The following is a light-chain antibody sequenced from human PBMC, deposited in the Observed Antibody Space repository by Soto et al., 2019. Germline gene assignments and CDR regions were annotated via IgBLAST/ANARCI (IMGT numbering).Light chain of an antibody. CDR2: SSS. Sequence: ELVLTQSPGTLSLSPGGRATLSCRASQSVSSTYLAWYQQRPGQAPRLLIYSSSSRASGIPDRFSGSGSGTDFTLTISRLEPEDFAVYYCQQYRTSPPTWTFGQGTKVDIK. CDR1: QSVSSTY. J-gene: IGKJ1*01. CDR3: QQYRTSPPTWT. V-gene: IGKV3-20*01.